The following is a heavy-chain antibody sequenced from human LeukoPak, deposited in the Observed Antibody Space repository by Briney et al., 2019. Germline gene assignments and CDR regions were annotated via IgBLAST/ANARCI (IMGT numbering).Heavy chain of an antibody. J-gene: IGHJ5*02. CDR3: AREIVTGVFDP. CDR1: AFTFSSYA. Sequence: GGSLRLSCAASAFTFSSYAMNWVRQAPGKGLEWVSSISSSSSYIYYADSVKGRFTISRDNAKNSLYLQMNSLRAEDTAVYYCAREIVTGVFDPWGQGTLVTVSS. D-gene: IGHD1-26*01. CDR2: ISSSSSYI. V-gene: IGHV3-21*01.